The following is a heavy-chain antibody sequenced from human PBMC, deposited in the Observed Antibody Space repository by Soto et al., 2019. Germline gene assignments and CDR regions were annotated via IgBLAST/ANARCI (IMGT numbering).Heavy chain of an antibody. D-gene: IGHD3-22*01. CDR1: GFIFTRYS. V-gene: IGHV3-48*04. CDR3: AKADASGYNSLLFDY. J-gene: IGHJ4*02. CDR2: ISSRHDAI. Sequence: GSLRLSCAASGFIFTRYSMNWVRQAPGKGLEWVSYISSRHDAIYYADSVKGRFTISRDNAKSSLYLQMNSLGADDTAIYYCAKADASGYNSLLFDYWGQGALVTVSS.